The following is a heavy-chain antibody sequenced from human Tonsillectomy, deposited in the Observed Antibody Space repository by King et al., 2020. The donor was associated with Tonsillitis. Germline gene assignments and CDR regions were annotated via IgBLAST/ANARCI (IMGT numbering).Heavy chain of an antibody. Sequence: VQLVESGGGLVQPGGSLRLSCAASGFTFSRYNMNWVRQAPGKGLEWVSYISSSSSTIYYADSVKGRFTISRDNATNSLFLQMNSLRAEDTAVYYCAEWFAGVWGQGTTVTVSS. D-gene: IGHD3-10*01. CDR2: ISSSSSTI. CDR1: GFTFSRYN. V-gene: IGHV3-48*01. J-gene: IGHJ6*02. CDR3: AEWFAGV.